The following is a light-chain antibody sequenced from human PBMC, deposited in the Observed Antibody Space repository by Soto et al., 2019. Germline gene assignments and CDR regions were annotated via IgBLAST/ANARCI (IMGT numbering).Light chain of an antibody. Sequence: DIQLTQSPSFLSASVGDRVTITCRASQGISRYLAWYQQTPGKDPKLLIYASSTLQSGVPSMFSGSGYRTEFTLTLSGLQPEDFANYYFQQLNTFPVTFGQGTRLDI. CDR3: QQLNTFPVT. CDR2: ASS. CDR1: QGISRY. V-gene: IGKV1-9*01. J-gene: IGKJ5*01.